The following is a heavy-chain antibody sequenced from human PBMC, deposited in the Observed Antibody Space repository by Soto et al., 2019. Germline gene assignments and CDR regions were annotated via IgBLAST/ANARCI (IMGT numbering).Heavy chain of an antibody. CDR1: GCTCSSYA. CDR3: AKSPGMYYYDSSGYSHYDY. J-gene: IGHJ4*02. CDR2: ISGSGVST. V-gene: IGHV3-23*01. D-gene: IGHD3-22*01. Sequence: PGGSLRLSCAAAGCTCSSYAMSWVRQAPGKGLEWVSAISGSGVSTYYADSVKGRFTISIDNSKNTLYLQMNILIAEDTAVYYCAKSPGMYYYDSSGYSHYDYWGQGPLVTVSS.